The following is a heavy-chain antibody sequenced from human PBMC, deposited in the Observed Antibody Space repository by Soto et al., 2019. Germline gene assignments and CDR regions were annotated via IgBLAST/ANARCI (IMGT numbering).Heavy chain of an antibody. J-gene: IGHJ6*03. CDR2: ISSSSSYI. CDR1: GFTFSSYS. D-gene: IGHD2-15*01. V-gene: IGHV3-21*01. CDR3: ARSLGDIVVVVAAFGYYYMDV. Sequence: GGSLRLSCAASGFTFSSYSMNWVRQAPGKGLEWVSSISSSSSYIYYADSVKGRFTISRDNAKNSLYLQMNSLRAEDTAVYYCARSLGDIVVVVAAFGYYYMDVWGKGTTVTVSS.